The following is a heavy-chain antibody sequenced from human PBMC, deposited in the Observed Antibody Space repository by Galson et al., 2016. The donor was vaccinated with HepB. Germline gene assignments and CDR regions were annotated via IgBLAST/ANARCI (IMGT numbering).Heavy chain of an antibody. CDR2: IYRSGST. D-gene: IGHD4-11*01. CDR1: GGSISSGTFP. Sequence: TLSLTCAVSGGSISSGTFPWSWIRQPPGKGLEWIGYIYRSGSTYYNPSLKTRVTISVDKPKNQFSLKLSSVTAADTAVYYCARGTRGYSNYVGPWFDPWGQGTLVTVSS. J-gene: IGHJ5*02. CDR3: ARGTRGYSNYVGPWFDP. V-gene: IGHV4-30-2*01.